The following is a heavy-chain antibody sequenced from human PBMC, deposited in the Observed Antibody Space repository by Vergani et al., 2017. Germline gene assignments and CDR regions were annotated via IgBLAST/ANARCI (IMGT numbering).Heavy chain of an antibody. Sequence: VQLVESGGGLVQPGGSLRLSCAASGFTFSSYSMNWVRQAPGKGLEWIGEINHSGSTNYNPSLKSRVTISVDTSKNQFSLKLSSVTAADTAVYYCRPRLYGMDVWGQGTTVTVSS. CDR1: GFTFSSYS. D-gene: IGHD6-25*01. CDR2: INHSGST. J-gene: IGHJ6*02. V-gene: IGHV4-34*08. CDR3: RPRLYGMDV.